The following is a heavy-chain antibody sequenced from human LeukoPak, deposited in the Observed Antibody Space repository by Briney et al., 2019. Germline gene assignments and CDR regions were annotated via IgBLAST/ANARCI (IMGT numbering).Heavy chain of an antibody. J-gene: IGHJ4*02. CDR3: AKDMEGDGYNPSLDY. V-gene: IGHV3-9*01. Sequence: PCRSLRLFCAASGFTFDDYAMHWVRQAPGKGLEWVSGISWNSGSIGYADSVKGRFTISRDNAKNSLYLQMNSLRAEDTALYYCAKDMEGDGYNPSLDYWGQGTLVTVSS. CDR1: GFTFDDYA. CDR2: ISWNSGSI. D-gene: IGHD5-24*01.